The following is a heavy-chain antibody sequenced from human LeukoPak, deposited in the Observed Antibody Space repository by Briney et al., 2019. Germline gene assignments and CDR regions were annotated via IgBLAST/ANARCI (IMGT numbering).Heavy chain of an antibody. Sequence: GGSLRLSCAASGFTFSSYAMHWVRQAPGKGLEWVAVISYDGSNKYYADSVKGRFTISRDNSKNTLYLQMNSLRAEDTAVYYCARDQKITVRGPTLDYWGQGTLVTASS. D-gene: IGHD3-10*01. J-gene: IGHJ4*02. CDR2: ISYDGSNK. CDR3: ARDQKITVRGPTLDY. V-gene: IGHV3-30-3*01. CDR1: GFTFSSYA.